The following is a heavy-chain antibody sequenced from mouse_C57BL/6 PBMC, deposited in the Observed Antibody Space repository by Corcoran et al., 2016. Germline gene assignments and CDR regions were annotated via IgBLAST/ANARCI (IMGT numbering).Heavy chain of an antibody. J-gene: IGHJ2*01. CDR1: GYTFTTYG. CDR3: ARRSNYLYYFDY. CDR2: INTYSGVP. Sequence: QIQLVQSGPELKKPGETVKISCKASGYTFTTYGMSWVKQAPGKGLKWMGWINTYSGVPTYADDFKGRFAFSLETSASTAYLQINNLKNEDTATYFCARRSNYLYYFDYWGQGTTLTVSS. V-gene: IGHV9-3*01. D-gene: IGHD2-5*01.